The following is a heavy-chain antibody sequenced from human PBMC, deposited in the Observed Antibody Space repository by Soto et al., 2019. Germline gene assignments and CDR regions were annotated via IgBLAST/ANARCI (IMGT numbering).Heavy chain of an antibody. D-gene: IGHD4-17*01. CDR2: INSDGSRT. CDR1: GFTFSNYW. V-gene: IGHV3-74*01. CDR3: AAHDYGEN. Sequence: EVQLVESGGGLVQPGGSLRLSCAGSGFTFSNYWMHWVRQVPGKGLVWVSRINSDGSRTSYADSVKGRFTISRDNAKNTLYLQMNSLRAEDTAVYFCAAHDYGENLGQGTLVTVSS. J-gene: IGHJ4*02.